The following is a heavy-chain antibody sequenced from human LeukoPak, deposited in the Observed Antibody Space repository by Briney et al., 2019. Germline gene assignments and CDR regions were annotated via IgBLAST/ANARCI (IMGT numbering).Heavy chain of an antibody. J-gene: IGHJ4*02. V-gene: IGHV4-59*08. Sequence: PSETLSLTCTVSGVSISSYYWSWIRQPPGKGLEWIGYISYSGSTNYNPSLKSRVTISADTSKNQFSLKLSSVTAADTAVYYCARTNWNDVAFDYWGQGTLVTVSS. CDR2: ISYSGST. CDR3: ARTNWNDVAFDY. D-gene: IGHD1-1*01. CDR1: GVSISSYY.